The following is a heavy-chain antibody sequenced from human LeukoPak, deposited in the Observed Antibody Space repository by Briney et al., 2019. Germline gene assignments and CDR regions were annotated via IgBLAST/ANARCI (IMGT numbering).Heavy chain of an antibody. D-gene: IGHD2-2*01. V-gene: IGHV3-30-3*01. CDR2: ISNDGINK. CDR3: ARAPVYCSSTSCYPGDYYYGMDV. Sequence: GGSLRLSCATSGFSFSSYAVHWVRQAPGKGLEWVAVISNDGINKYYTDSVKGRFTISRDNSRNTLYLQMNSLRAEDTAVYYCARAPVYCSSTSCYPGDYYYGMDVWGQGTTVTVSS. J-gene: IGHJ6*02. CDR1: GFSFSSYA.